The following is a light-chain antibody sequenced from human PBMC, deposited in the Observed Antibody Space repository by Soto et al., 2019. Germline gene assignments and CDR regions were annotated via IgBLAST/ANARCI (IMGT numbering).Light chain of an antibody. CDR2: DVS. CDR3: SSYTSSSTLV. J-gene: IGLJ2*01. V-gene: IGLV2-14*01. Sequence: SALTQPASVSGSPGQSITLSCTGTSSDVGGYNYVSWYQQHPGKAPKLMIYDVSNRPSGVSNRVSGSKSGNTASLTISWLQAEYEADYYCSSYTSSSTLVFGGGTKLTVL. CDR1: SSDVGGYNY.